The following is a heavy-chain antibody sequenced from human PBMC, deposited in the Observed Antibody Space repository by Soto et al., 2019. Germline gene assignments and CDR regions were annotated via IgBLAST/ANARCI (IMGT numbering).Heavy chain of an antibody. CDR3: ARKYYLDY. J-gene: IGHJ4*02. CDR1: GYSLTWYY. CDR2: IDPSDGST. Sequence: QVQLVQSGAEVKKPGASVKLSCKASGYSLTWYYIHWVRQAPGQGLEWMGIIDPSDGSTTYAQRFQGRVSMTRDASTSTVYMELRSLTSDDTAVYYCARKYYLDYWGQGTLVTVSS. V-gene: IGHV1-46*01.